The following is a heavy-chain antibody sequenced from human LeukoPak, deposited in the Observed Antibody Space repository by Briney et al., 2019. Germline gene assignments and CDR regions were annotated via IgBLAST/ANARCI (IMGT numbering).Heavy chain of an antibody. V-gene: IGHV6-1*01. CDR1: GDSVSSNSAA. J-gene: IGHJ4*02. D-gene: IGHD2-15*01. CDR3: ARVRYCSGGSCDDEFDY. Sequence: SQTLSLTCAISGDSVSSNSAAWNWIRQSPSRGLEWLGRTYYRSKWYNDYAVSVKSRITINPDTSKNQFSLQLNSVTPENTAVYYCARVRYCSGGSCDDEFDYWGQGTLVTVSS. CDR2: TYYRSKWYN.